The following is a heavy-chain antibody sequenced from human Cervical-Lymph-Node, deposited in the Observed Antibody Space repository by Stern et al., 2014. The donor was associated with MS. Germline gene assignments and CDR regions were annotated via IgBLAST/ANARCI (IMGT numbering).Heavy chain of an antibody. D-gene: IGHD2-15*01. CDR1: GYTFTSYG. Sequence: VQLVESGAEVKKPGASVKVSCKASGYTFTSYGISWVRQAPGQGLEWMGWISAYRCNTNFAQNLSGRVTVTTDTSSRTAYMELRSLRSDDTAVYYCARGLLGSENAFEIWGQGTIVTVSS. V-gene: IGHV1-18*01. CDR3: ARGLLGSENAFEI. J-gene: IGHJ3*02. CDR2: ISAYRCNT.